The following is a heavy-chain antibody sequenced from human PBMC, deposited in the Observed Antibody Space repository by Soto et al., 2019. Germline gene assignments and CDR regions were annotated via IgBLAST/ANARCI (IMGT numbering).Heavy chain of an antibody. Sequence: EVQLVESGGGLVQPGGSLKLSCAASGFTFSGSAMHWVRQASGKGREWVGRIRSKANTYATAYAMSVKGRFTISRDDSRNTAYLQMNSLKNEDTAVYYCASGFSDFWSGHTKRLDYWGQGTVVTVSS. CDR3: ASGFSDFWSGHTKRLDY. CDR1: GFTFSGSA. CDR2: IRSKANTYAT. J-gene: IGHJ4*02. V-gene: IGHV3-73*02. D-gene: IGHD3-3*01.